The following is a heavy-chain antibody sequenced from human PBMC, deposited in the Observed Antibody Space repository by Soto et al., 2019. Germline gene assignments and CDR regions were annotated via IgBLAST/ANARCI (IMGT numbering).Heavy chain of an antibody. CDR3: ARGTTWSFDY. CDR1: GDTVSTNNAA. J-gene: IGHJ4*02. D-gene: IGHD6-13*01. CDR2: TYYRSKWYT. Sequence: QVQLQQSGPGLVMPSQTLSLTCAISGDTVSTNNAAWHWIRQSPSRGLEWLARTYYRSKWYTNYGLSVKSRITINADTSNNQYSLHLNSVTPEDTAVYYWARGTTWSFDYWGQGTLVTVSS. V-gene: IGHV6-1*01.